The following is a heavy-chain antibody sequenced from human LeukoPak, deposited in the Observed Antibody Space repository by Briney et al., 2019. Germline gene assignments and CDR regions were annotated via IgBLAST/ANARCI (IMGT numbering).Heavy chain of an antibody. D-gene: IGHD3-3*01. CDR1: GGPISIYY. CDR2: IYTSGST. Sequence: PSETLSLTCTVCGGPISIYYWSWIRQPDGKGLEWIGRIYTSGSTNYNPSLKSRVTMSVDTSKNQFSPKLSSVTAADTAVYYCARDDNYDFWSGYGRSGAFDIWGQGTMVTVSS. V-gene: IGHV4-4*07. J-gene: IGHJ3*02. CDR3: ARDDNYDFWSGYGRSGAFDI.